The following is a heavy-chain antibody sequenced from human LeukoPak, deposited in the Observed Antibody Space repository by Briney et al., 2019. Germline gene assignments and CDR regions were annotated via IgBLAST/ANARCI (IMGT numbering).Heavy chain of an antibody. CDR3: ARYYGSGSSPYYFDY. Sequence: GGSLRLSCAASGFTFSSYAMHWVRQAPGKGLEWVAVISYDGSNKYYADSVKGRFTISRDNSKNTLYLQMNSLRAEDTAVYYCARYYGSGSSPYYFDYWGQGTLVTVSS. CDR2: ISYDGSNK. D-gene: IGHD3-10*01. V-gene: IGHV3-30*14. J-gene: IGHJ4*02. CDR1: GFTFSSYA.